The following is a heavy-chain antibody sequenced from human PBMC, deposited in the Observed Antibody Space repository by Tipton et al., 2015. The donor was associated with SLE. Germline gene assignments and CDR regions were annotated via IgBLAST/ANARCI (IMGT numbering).Heavy chain of an antibody. CDR2: VYYSESS. CDR3: ARGRTSYYDSSGFSGRLDY. J-gene: IGHJ4*02. D-gene: IGHD3-22*01. CDR1: GASISSQY. V-gene: IGHV4-59*11. Sequence: TLSLTCTVSGASISSQYWNWIRQPPGKGLEWIGYVYYSESSDYNPSLKSRVTISVDTSKNQFSLKLTSVTAADTAVYYCARGRTSYYDSSGFSGRLDYWGQGTLVTVSS.